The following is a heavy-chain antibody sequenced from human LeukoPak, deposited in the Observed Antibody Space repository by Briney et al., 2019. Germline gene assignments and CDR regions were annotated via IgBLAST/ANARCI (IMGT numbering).Heavy chain of an antibody. CDR1: GFTFSSYE. D-gene: IGHD6-13*01. Sequence: GGSLRLSCAASGFTFSSYEMNWVRQAPGKGLEWVSCISSSGSTIYYADSVKGRFTISRDNAKNSLYLQMNSLRAEDTAVYYCARGRSEQQLADAFDIWGQGTMVTVSS. CDR2: ISSSGSTI. V-gene: IGHV3-48*03. J-gene: IGHJ3*02. CDR3: ARGRSEQQLADAFDI.